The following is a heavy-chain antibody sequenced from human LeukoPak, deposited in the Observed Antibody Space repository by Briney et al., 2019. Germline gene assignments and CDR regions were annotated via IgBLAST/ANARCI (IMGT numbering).Heavy chain of an antibody. CDR2: IYTSGST. CDR1: GGSISNYY. V-gene: IGHV4-4*09. J-gene: IGHJ4*02. D-gene: IGHD6-6*01. Sequence: SETLSLTCTVSGGSISNYYWSWIRQPPGKGLEWIGYIYTSGSTNYNPSLKSRVTISVDTSKNQFSLKLSSVTAADTAVYYCARIYSSSSPYDYWGQGTLVTVSS. CDR3: ARIYSSSSPYDY.